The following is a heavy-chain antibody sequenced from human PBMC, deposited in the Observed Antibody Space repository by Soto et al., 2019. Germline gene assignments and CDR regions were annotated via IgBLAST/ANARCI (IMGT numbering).Heavy chain of an antibody. CDR2: TYYRSKWYN. CDR1: GDSVPSNSAA. V-gene: IGHV6-1*01. Sequence: SQTLSLTCAISGDSVPSNSAAWNWIRQSPSRGLQWLGRTYYRSKWYNDYAVSVKSRIIINPDTPKNQFSLQLNSVTPEDTAVYYCVREHWLVGNNYYGLDVWGQGTTVTVSS. CDR3: VREHWLVGNNYYGLDV. J-gene: IGHJ6*02. D-gene: IGHD6-19*01.